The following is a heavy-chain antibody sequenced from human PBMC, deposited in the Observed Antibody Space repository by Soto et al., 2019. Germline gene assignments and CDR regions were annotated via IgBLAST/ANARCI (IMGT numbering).Heavy chain of an antibody. D-gene: IGHD2-2*01. Sequence: SETLSLTCAVYGGSFSGYYWSWIRQPPGKGLEWIGEINHSGSTNYNPSLKSRVTISVDTSKNQFSLKLSSVTAADTAVYYCAREGCSSTSCYLQAIRGVWFDPWGQGTLVTVSS. CDR2: INHSGST. J-gene: IGHJ5*02. CDR3: AREGCSSTSCYLQAIRGVWFDP. CDR1: GGSFSGYY. V-gene: IGHV4-34*01.